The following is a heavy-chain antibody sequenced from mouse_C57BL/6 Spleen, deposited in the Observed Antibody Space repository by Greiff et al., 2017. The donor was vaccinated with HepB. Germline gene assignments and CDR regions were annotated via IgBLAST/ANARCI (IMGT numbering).Heavy chain of an antibody. CDR1: GFTFSDYG. Sequence: VQLKESGGGLVKPGGSLKLSCAASGFTFSDYGMHWVRQAPEKGLEWVAYISSGSSTIYYADTVKGRFTISRDNAKNTLFLQMTSLRSEDTAMYYCARTRLKNAMDYWGQGTSVTVSS. J-gene: IGHJ4*01. D-gene: IGHD1-3*01. CDR2: ISSGSSTI. CDR3: ARTRLKNAMDY. V-gene: IGHV5-17*01.